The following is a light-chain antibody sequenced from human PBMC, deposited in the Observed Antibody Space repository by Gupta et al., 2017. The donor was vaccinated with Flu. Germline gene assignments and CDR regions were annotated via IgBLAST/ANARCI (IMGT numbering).Light chain of an antibody. Sequence: DVVTITFRASQSISISLAWYQQKPGNAPKLLIFKASNLESGVPSRFSGSGSGTDFTLPISSVQPDDFATYYCQQCYNIFPTFGPGTQLEIK. J-gene: IGKJ2*01. CDR2: KAS. CDR1: QSISIS. CDR3: QQCYNIFPT. V-gene: IGKV1-5*03.